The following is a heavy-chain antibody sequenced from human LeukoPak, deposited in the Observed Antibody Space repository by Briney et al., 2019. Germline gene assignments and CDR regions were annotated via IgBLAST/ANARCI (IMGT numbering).Heavy chain of an antibody. CDR3: ARRQATGKPYFDY. CDR1: GYSISSGYY. J-gene: IGHJ4*02. CDR2: IYHSGST. D-gene: IGHD6-13*01. V-gene: IGHV4-38-2*02. Sequence: SETLSLTCTVSGYSISSGYYWGWIRQPPGKGLEWIGSIYHSGSTYYNPSLKSRVTISVDTSKNQFSLKLSSVTAADTAVYYCARRQATGKPYFDYWGQGTLVTVSS.